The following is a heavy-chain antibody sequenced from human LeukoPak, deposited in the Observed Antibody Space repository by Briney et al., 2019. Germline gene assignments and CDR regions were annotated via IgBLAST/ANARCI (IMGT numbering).Heavy chain of an antibody. J-gene: IGHJ3*02. V-gene: IGHV4-59*08. Sequence: TSETLSLTCTVSGVSMSTFYWSWIRQPPGEGLEWIGYISDSGSTNYNPSLQSRITISVDTSKNQFSLKLSSVTAADTAVYYCARHLRYCSGGTCYSSDAFDIWGRGTMVTVSS. CDR2: ISDSGST. CDR1: GVSMSTFY. CDR3: ARHLRYCSGGTCYSSDAFDI. D-gene: IGHD2-15*01.